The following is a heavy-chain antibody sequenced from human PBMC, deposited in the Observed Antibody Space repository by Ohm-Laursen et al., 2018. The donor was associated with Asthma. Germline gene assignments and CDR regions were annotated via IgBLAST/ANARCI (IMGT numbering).Heavy chain of an antibody. CDR1: GGSISSSSYY. J-gene: IGHJ4*02. CDR3: ARLELGYDSSGYYYDY. V-gene: IGHV4-39*01. CDR2: IYYSGST. D-gene: IGHD3-22*01. Sequence: SQTLSLTCSVSGGSISSSSYYWGWIRQPPGKGLEWIGSIYYSGSTYYNPSLKSRVTISVDTSKNQFSLKLSSVTAADTAVYYCARLELGYDSSGYYYDYWGQGTLVTVSS.